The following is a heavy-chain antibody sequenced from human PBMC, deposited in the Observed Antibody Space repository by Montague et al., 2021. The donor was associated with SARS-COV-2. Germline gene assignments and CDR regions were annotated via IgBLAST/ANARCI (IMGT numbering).Heavy chain of an antibody. Sequence: SETLSLTCTVSGGPISRYYWMWIRQPPGKGLQWIGWIYDGGVTAFNPSLKGRVTSSLDTAKSKFSLNLTSVTAADTAIYYCARQLTLSQLGCLDPWGQGILVTVSS. J-gene: IGHJ5*02. CDR2: IYDGGVT. CDR1: GGPISRYY. CDR3: ARQLTLSQLGCLDP. D-gene: IGHD2/OR15-2a*01. V-gene: IGHV4-59*01.